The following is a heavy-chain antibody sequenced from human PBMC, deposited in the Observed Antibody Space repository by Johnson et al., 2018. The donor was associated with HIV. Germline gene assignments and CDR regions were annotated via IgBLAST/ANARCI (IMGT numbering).Heavy chain of an antibody. J-gene: IGHJ3*02. V-gene: IGHV3-66*04. CDR3: AKRLESSSWSHDAFDI. CDR1: GFTFSTYD. D-gene: IGHD6-13*01. Sequence: EVQLVESGGGLVQPGGSLRLSCAASGFTFSTYDMHWVRQTTGKRLEWVSVINSGGSTYYTDSVRGRFTISRDNSKNTLYLQMNSLRAEDTAVYYCAKRLESSSWSHDAFDIWGQGTMVTVSS. CDR2: INSGGST.